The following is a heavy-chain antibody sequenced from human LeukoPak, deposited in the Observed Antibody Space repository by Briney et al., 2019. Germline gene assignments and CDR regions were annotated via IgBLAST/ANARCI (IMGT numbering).Heavy chain of an antibody. D-gene: IGHD2-15*01. CDR2: INKDGSEK. V-gene: IGHV3-7*01. Sequence: PGGSLRLSCVASGFTFSSYWMSWVRQAPGKGLEWVANINKDGSEKYYLDSVKGRFTTSRDNAMDSLYLQMNSLRAEDTAVYYCARRYCSGGSCYSVDYWGQGTLVTVSS. J-gene: IGHJ4*02. CDR1: GFTFSSYW. CDR3: ARRYCSGGSCYSVDY.